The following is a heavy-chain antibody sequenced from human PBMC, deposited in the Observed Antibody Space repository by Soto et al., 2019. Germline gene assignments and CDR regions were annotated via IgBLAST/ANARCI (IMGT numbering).Heavy chain of an antibody. CDR2: ISSSSSTI. V-gene: IGHV3-48*02. CDR1: GFTFSSYS. J-gene: IGHJ6*02. Sequence: QPGGSLRLSCAASGFTFSSYSMNWVRQAPGKGLEWVSYISSSSSTIYYADSVKGRFTISRDNAKNSLYLQMNSLRDEDTAVYYCARDLSSSWFYYGMDVWGQGTTVTVSS. CDR3: ARDLSSSWFYYGMDV. D-gene: IGHD6-13*01.